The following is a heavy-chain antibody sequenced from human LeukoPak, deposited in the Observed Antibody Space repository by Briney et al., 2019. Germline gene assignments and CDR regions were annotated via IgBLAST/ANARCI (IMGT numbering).Heavy chain of an antibody. CDR2: IYYSGST. CDR1: GGSISSSSYY. CDR3: ARRARYYDSSGYYYDVWDY. Sequence: PSETLSLTCTVSGGSISSSSYYWGWIRQPPGKGLEWIGSIYYSGSTYYNPSLKSRVTISVDTSKNQFSLKLSSVIAADTAVYYCARRARYYDSSGYYYDVWDYWGQGTLVTVSS. J-gene: IGHJ4*02. D-gene: IGHD3-22*01. V-gene: IGHV4-39*01.